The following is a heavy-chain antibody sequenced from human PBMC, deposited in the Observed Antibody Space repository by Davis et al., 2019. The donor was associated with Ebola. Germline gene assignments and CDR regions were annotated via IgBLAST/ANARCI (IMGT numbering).Heavy chain of an antibody. CDR1: GFTFSSYS. V-gene: IGHV3-21*01. J-gene: IGHJ5*02. Sequence: GESLKISCAASGFTFSSYSMNWVRQAPGKGLEWVSSITVTSNYTYYADSVKGRFTISGDNAKNSLYLQMNSLRAEGTAVYYCARRNWFDPWGQGTLVTVSS. CDR3: ARRNWFDP. CDR2: ITVTSNYT.